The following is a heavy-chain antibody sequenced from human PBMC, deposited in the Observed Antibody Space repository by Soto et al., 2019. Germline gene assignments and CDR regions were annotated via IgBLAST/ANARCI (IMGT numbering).Heavy chain of an antibody. V-gene: IGHV3-23*01. J-gene: IGHJ4*02. D-gene: IGHD6-19*01. CDR1: GFTFSSYA. CDR2: ISGSGGST. CDR3: AKVPSHSSGWYGTYYFDY. Sequence: GGSLRLSCAASGFTFSSYAMSWVRQAPGKGLEWVSAISGSGGSTYYADSVKGRFTISRDNSKNTLYLQMNSLRAEDTAVYYCAKVPSHSSGWYGTYYFDYWGQGTLVTVSS.